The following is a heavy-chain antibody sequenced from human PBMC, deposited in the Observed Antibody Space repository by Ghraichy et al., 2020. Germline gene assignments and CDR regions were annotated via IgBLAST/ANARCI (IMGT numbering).Heavy chain of an antibody. Sequence: LSLTCAASGFTFSSYWMSWVRQAPGKGLEWVANIKQDGSEKYYVDSVKGRFTISRDNAKNSLYLQMNSLRAEDTAVYYCARDPGPGRWFGEPYHFDYCGQGTLVTVSS. CDR3: ARDPGPGRWFGEPYHFDY. V-gene: IGHV3-7*03. CDR2: IKQDGSEK. J-gene: IGHJ4*02. D-gene: IGHD3-10*01. CDR1: GFTFSSYW.